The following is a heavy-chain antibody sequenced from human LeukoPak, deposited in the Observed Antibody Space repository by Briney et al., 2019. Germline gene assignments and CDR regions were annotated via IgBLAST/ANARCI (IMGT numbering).Heavy chain of an antibody. D-gene: IGHD2-21*01. CDR1: GYSFINYG. CDR3: ARDVEIVSYYGMDV. V-gene: IGHV1-18*01. Sequence: ASVKVSCKASGYSFINYGINWVRQAPGQGLEWRGWITTYTGDTNYAQKFQGRVTMTTDASTSTVYMELRSLRSDDTAVYYCARDVEIVSYYGMDVWGQGTTVTV. CDR2: ITTYTGDT. J-gene: IGHJ6*02.